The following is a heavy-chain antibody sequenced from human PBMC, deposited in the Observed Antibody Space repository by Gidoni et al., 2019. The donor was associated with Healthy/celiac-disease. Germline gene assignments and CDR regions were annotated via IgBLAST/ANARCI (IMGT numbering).Heavy chain of an antibody. J-gene: IGHJ6*02. V-gene: IGHV3-11*05. D-gene: IGHD2-15*01. CDR1: GFPFRDSS. CDR2: ISSGSSYT. Sequence: QVQLVQSGGGLVRPGGSLRPSVAASGFPFRDSSMSWIRQAPGKGREWVSYISSGSSYTNYADSVKGRFTISRDNAKNSLYLQMNSLKAEDTAVYYCARMSIGGYCSGGSCYSNGMDVWGQGTTVTVSS. CDR3: ARMSIGGYCSGGSCYSNGMDV.